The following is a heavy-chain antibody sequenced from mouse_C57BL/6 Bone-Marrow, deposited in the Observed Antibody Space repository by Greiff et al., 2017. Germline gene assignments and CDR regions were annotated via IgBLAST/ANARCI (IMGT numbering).Heavy chain of an antibody. CDR2: IYPRSGNT. J-gene: IGHJ1*03. V-gene: IGHV1-81*01. D-gene: IGHD2-1*01. Sequence: VQLQQSGAELARPGASVKLSCKASGFTFTSDGISWVKQRTGQGLEWIGEIYPRSGNTYYNWKFEGKATLTGDKSSSTAYMELRSLTSEDSAVYFGARYGNYRYFDVWGTGTTVTVSS. CDR3: ARYGNYRYFDV. CDR1: GFTFTSDG.